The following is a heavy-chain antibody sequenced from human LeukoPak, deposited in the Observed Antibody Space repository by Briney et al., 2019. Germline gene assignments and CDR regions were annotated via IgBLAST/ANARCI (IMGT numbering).Heavy chain of an antibody. Sequence: SETLSLTCTVSGGSISSRSYYWGWIRQPPGKGLEWIGSIYYSGSTYCNPSPKSRVTISVDTSKNQFSLKLSSVTAADTAIYYCARRDGYNHLGYWGQGTLVTVSS. V-gene: IGHV4-39*07. CDR3: ARRDGYNHLGY. CDR2: IYYSGST. D-gene: IGHD5-24*01. J-gene: IGHJ4*02. CDR1: GGSISSRSYY.